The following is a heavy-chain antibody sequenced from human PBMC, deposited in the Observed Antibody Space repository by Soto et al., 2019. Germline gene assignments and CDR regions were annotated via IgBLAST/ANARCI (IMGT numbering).Heavy chain of an antibody. CDR2: ISGSGGST. CDR1: GFTFSSYV. D-gene: IGHD3-10*01. V-gene: IGHV3-23*01. J-gene: IGHJ4*02. Sequence: GGSLRLSCAASGFTFSSYVMSWVRQAPGKGLEWVSTISGSGGSTYYADSVKGRFTISRDNSKNALSLQMNSLRAEDTAVYYCAKPAMEYYYGPGSLVYWGQGTLVTVSS. CDR3: AKPAMEYYYGPGSLVY.